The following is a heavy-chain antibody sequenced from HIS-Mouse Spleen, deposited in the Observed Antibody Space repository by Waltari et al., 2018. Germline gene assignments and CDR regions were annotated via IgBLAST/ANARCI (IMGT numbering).Heavy chain of an antibody. CDR3: AREQLVIDY. Sequence: EVQLVESGGGLVQPGGSLRLSCAASGFTFRSYWMSWVRQAPGKGLEWVANIKQDGSEKYYVDSVKGRFTISRDNAKNSLYLQMNSLRAEDTAVYYCAREQLVIDYWGQGTLVTVSS. D-gene: IGHD1-1*01. J-gene: IGHJ4*02. CDR1: GFTFRSYW. CDR2: IKQDGSEK. V-gene: IGHV3-7*01.